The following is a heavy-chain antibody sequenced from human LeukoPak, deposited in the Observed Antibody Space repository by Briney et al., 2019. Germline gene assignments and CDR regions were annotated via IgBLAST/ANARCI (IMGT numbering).Heavy chain of an antibody. CDR3: ARGDSDHYITLDY. Sequence: GGSRKLSCAASGLNLGAYSLNWVGQAPGKGLEWVSYISRSSDAIYDADSVKGRFTISRDNAKNLLFLQMNSLGVEDTALYYCARGDSDHYITLDYWGQGTLVTVSS. J-gene: IGHJ4*02. D-gene: IGHD4-17*01. CDR2: ISRSSDAI. V-gene: IGHV3-48*01. CDR1: GLNLGAYS.